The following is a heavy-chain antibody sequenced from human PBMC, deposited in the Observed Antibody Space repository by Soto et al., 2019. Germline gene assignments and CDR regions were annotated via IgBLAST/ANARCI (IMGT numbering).Heavy chain of an antibody. CDR1: GFTFSSYA. CDR3: ARARNDYIWGSYRYTQEYFDY. CDR2: ISSNGGST. D-gene: IGHD3-16*02. Sequence: PGGSLRLSCAASGFTFSSYAMHWVRQAPGKGLEYVSAISSNGGSTYYANSVKGRFTISRDNSKNTLYLQMGSLRAEDMAVYYCARARNDYIWGSYRYTQEYFDYWGQGTLVTVSS. V-gene: IGHV3-64*01. J-gene: IGHJ4*02.